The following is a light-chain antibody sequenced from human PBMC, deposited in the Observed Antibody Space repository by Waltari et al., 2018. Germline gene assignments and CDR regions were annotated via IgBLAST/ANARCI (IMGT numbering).Light chain of an antibody. CDR1: SSNLGSNY. CDR2: SNN. CDR3: AAWDDSLSGLV. J-gene: IGLJ2*01. Sequence: QSVLTQSPSASGPPGQRVTISCSGSSSNLGSNYVSWYQQLPGTAPKLLIYSNNQRPSGVPDRFSGSKSGTSASLAISGLRSEDEADYYCAAWDDSLSGLVFGGGTKLTVL. V-gene: IGLV1-47*02.